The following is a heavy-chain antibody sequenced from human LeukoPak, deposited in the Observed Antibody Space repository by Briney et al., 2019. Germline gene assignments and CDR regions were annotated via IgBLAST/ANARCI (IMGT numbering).Heavy chain of an antibody. D-gene: IGHD2-2*02. CDR1: GFTFSSYE. CDR3: ARDCSSTICYTPYGMDV. Sequence: GGSLRLSCAASGFTFSSYEMNWVRQAPGKGLEWVSYISSSGSTIYYADSVKGRFTIYRDNAKNSLYLQMNSLRAEDTAVYYCARDCSSTICYTPYGMDVWGQGTKVTVSS. V-gene: IGHV3-48*03. J-gene: IGHJ6*02. CDR2: ISSSGSTI.